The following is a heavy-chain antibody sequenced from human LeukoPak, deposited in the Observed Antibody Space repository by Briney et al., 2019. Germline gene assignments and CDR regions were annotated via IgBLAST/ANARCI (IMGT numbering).Heavy chain of an antibody. J-gene: IGHJ6*03. D-gene: IGHD1-26*01. CDR3: ARDGGVGATNYYYYYYMDV. V-gene: IGHV3-53*01. Sequence: PGGSLRLSCAASGFTVSNNYLHWVRQAPGKGLEWVSVIYSGGTTYYANSVKGRFTISRDSSKNTMYLQMNSLRVEDTAMYYCARDGGVGATNYYYYYYMDVWGKGTTVTVSS. CDR1: GFTVSNNY. CDR2: IYSGGTT.